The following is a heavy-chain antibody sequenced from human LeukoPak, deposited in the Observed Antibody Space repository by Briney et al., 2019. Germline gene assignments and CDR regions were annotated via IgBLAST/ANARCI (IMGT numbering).Heavy chain of an antibody. CDR1: GYTFTSYD. V-gene: IGHV1-8*01. Sequence: GASVKVSCKASGYTFTSYDINWVRQATGQGLEWMGWMNPNSGNTGYAQKFQGRVTMTRNTSISTAYMELSSLRSEDTAVYYCARLNIKVVPAAMSSIIDYYYYMDVWGKGTTVTISS. CDR2: MNPNSGNT. D-gene: IGHD2-2*01. J-gene: IGHJ6*03. CDR3: ARLNIKVVPAAMSSIIDYYYYMDV.